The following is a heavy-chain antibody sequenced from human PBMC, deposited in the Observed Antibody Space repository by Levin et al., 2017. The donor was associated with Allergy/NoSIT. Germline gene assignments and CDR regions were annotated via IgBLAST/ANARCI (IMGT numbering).Heavy chain of an antibody. D-gene: IGHD6-6*01. J-gene: IGHJ5*02. CDR3: ARARGVGSSLAGWFDP. V-gene: IGHV3-7*01. Sequence: PGESLKISCAASGFTFSSYWMSWVRQPPGKGLEWVANIKQDGSEKYYVDSVKGRFTMSRDNAKNSLYLQMNSLRAEDTAVYHCARARGVGSSLAGWFDPWGQGTLVTVSS. CDR1: GFTFSSYW. CDR2: IKQDGSEK.